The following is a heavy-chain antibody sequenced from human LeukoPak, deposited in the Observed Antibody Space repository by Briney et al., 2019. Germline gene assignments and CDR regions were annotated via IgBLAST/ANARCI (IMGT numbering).Heavy chain of an antibody. CDR2: ITPIFGTA. J-gene: IGHJ4*02. CDR1: GGTFSSXA. CDR3: ATETLSHDGIDGH. V-gene: IGHV1-69*13. D-gene: IGHD3-16*01. Sequence: ASVKVSCKASGGTFSSXAISWVRQAPGQGLEWMGGITPIFGTANYAQKFQGRVTITADESTSTAYMELSSLRSEDTAVYYCATETLSHDGIDGHWGQGTLVTVSS.